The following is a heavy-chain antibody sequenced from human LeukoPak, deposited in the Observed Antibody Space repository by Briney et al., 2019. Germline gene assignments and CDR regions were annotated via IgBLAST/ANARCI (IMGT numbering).Heavy chain of an antibody. V-gene: IGHV3-48*01. Sequence: GGAPRLSCLAPGFTFRRYSMKWGRPAPGEGGGGGFYISSSSSTIYYADSVKGRFTISRDNAKNSLYLQMNSLRAEDTAVYYCARTRFRGGFDPWGQGTLVTVSS. CDR1: GFTFRRYS. D-gene: IGHD3-10*01. J-gene: IGHJ5*02. CDR2: ISSSSSTI. CDR3: ARTRFRGGFDP.